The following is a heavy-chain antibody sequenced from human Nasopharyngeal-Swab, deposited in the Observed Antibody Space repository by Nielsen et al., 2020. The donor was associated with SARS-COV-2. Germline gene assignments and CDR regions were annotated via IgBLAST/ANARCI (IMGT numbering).Heavy chain of an antibody. Sequence: ASVKVSCKASGYTFTSYGISWVRQASGQGLEWMGWISAYNGNTNYAQKLQGRVTMTTDTSTSTAYMELRSLRSDDTAVYYCATDGTIFGVVIRYYGMDVWGQGTTVTVSS. D-gene: IGHD3-3*01. CDR2: ISAYNGNT. J-gene: IGHJ6*02. CDR3: ATDGTIFGVVIRYYGMDV. CDR1: GYTFTSYG. V-gene: IGHV1-18*01.